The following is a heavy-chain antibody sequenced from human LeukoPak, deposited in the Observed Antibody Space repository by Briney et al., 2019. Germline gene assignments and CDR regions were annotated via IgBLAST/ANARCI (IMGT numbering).Heavy chain of an antibody. CDR1: GFTFSSYY. J-gene: IGHJ6*03. CDR3: ARDRFRVFSGWYYYYYYMDV. V-gene: IGHV3-7*01. CDR2: IKQDGSEK. D-gene: IGHD6-19*01. Sequence: GGSLRLSCAASGFTFSSYYMSWVRQAPGKGLEWVANIKQDGSEKYYVDSVKGRFTISRDNAKNSLYLQMNSLRAEDTAVYYCARDRFRVFSGWYYYYYYMDVWGKGTTVTVSS.